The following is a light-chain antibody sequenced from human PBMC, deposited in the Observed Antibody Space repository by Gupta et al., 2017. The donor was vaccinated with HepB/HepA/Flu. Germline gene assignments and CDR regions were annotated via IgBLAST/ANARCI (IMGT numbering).Light chain of an antibody. Sequence: QTVVTQEPSFSVSPGGTVTLTCALRSGSVSTNYYPSWYQQTPGQAPRTLIYNTNTRSSGVPDRFSGSILGNKAALTITGAQADDESDYYCVLYMGSGTWVFGAGTKLTVL. CDR3: VLYMGSGTWV. J-gene: IGLJ3*02. V-gene: IGLV8-61*01. CDR1: SGSVSTNYY. CDR2: NTN.